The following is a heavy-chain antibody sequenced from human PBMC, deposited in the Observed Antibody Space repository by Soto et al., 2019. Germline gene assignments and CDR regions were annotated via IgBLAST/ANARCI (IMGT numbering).Heavy chain of an antibody. J-gene: IGHJ6*02. D-gene: IGHD1-20*01. CDR1: GGSISSGGYY. CDR3: ARDNWNDGGHHYYYGMDV. Sequence: NPSETLSLTCTVSGGSISSGGYYWSWIRQHPGKGLEWIGYIYYSGSTYYNPSLKSRVTISVDTSKNQFSLKLSSVTAADTAVYYCARDNWNDGGHHYYYGMDVWGQGTTVTVSS. CDR2: IYYSGST. V-gene: IGHV4-31*03.